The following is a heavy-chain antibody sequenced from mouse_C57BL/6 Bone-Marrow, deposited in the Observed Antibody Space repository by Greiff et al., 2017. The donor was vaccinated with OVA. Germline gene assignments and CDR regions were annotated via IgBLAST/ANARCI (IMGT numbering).Heavy chain of an antibody. Sequence: EVMLVESGGGLVQPGGSLKLSCAASGFTFSDYYMYWVRQTPEKRLEWVAYISNGGGSTYYPDTVKGRFTISRDNAKTTLYLQMSRLKSEDTAMYYCARDSSGYWFAYWGQGTLVTVSA. J-gene: IGHJ3*01. CDR3: ARDSSGYWFAY. D-gene: IGHD3-2*02. CDR1: GFTFSDYY. V-gene: IGHV5-12*01. CDR2: ISNGGGST.